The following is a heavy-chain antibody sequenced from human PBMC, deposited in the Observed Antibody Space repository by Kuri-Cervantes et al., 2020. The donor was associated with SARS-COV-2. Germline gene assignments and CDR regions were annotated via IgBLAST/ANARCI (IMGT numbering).Heavy chain of an antibody. V-gene: IGHV3-30-3*01. CDR1: GFTFRSHA. D-gene: IGHD3-22*01. CDR3: AKDQGDDYYDSSGYYGWGVVDY. CDR2: ISYDGSNK. J-gene: IGHJ4*02. Sequence: GESLKISCAASGFTFRSHAMHWVRQAPGKGLEWVALISYDGSNKYYADSVKGRFIISRDNSKNTLYLQMNSLRVEDTAVYYCAKDQGDDYYDSSGYYGWGVVDYWGQGTLVTVSS.